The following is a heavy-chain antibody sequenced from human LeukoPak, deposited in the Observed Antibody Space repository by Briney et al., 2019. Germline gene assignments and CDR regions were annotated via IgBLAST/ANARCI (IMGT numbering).Heavy chain of an antibody. V-gene: IGHV3-23*01. D-gene: IGHD7-27*01. CDR1: GFTFSSYG. CDR3: ARDRGRANWGSANYYYYMDV. CDR2: ISGSGGST. Sequence: GGSLRLSCAASGFTFSSYGMSWVRQAPGKGLEWVSAISGSGGSTYYADSVKGRFTISRDNSKNTLYLQMNSLRAEDTAVYYCARDRGRANWGSANYYYYMDVWGKGTTVTISS. J-gene: IGHJ6*03.